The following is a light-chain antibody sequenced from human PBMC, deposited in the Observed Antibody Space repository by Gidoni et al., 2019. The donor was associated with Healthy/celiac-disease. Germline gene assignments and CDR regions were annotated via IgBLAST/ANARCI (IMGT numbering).Light chain of an antibody. Sequence: DIKMTQSPSSLSASVGDRVTITCRASQSISSYLNWYQQKPGKVPKLLIYAASSLQSGVPSRFSGSGSGTDFTLTISSLQPEDFATYYCQQSYSTPRTFGQGTKVEIK. J-gene: IGKJ1*01. CDR3: QQSYSTPRT. CDR1: QSISSY. CDR2: AAS. V-gene: IGKV1-39*01.